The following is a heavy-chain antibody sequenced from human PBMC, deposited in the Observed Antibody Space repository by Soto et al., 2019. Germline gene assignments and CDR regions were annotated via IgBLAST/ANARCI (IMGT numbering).Heavy chain of an antibody. D-gene: IGHD2-2*02. V-gene: IGHV1-3*01. CDR1: GYTFTSYA. Sequence: QVQLVQSGAEMRKPGASVMVSCKASGYTFTSYAMNWVRQAPGQRLEWMGWINGGNGDTKYSQRFQDRVTITRDTSRNTAYRELSSLPQENPAIYYCARVPLPLNTATSRWGRGPPVTVPS. J-gene: IGHJ4*02. CDR3: ARVPLPLNTATSR. CDR2: INGGNGDT.